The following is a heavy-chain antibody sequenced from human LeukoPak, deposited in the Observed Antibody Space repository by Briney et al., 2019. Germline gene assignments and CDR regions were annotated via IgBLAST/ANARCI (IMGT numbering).Heavy chain of an antibody. V-gene: IGHV3-66*01. J-gene: IGHJ6*02. CDR3: AASTMVRGVTHYYYYGMDV. Sequence: PGGSLRLSCAASGFTVSGKFMSWVRQAPGKGLEWVSLIDSGGSTYYVDSVKGRFTISRDNSQNTLYLQMNSLRAEDTAVYYCAASTMVRGVTHYYYYGMDVWGQGTTATVSS. CDR1: GFTVSGKF. D-gene: IGHD3-10*01. CDR2: IDSGGST.